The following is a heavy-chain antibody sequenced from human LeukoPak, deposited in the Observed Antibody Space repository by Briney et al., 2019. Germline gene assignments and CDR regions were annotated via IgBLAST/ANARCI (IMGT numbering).Heavy chain of an antibody. J-gene: IGHJ3*02. D-gene: IGHD3-10*01. CDR1: GGSVSSGSYY. Sequence: PSETLSLTCTVSGGSVSSGSYYWSWIRQPPGKGLEWIGYIYYSGSTNYNPSLKSRVTISVDTSKNQFSLKLSSVTAADTAVYYCARDRLTPYYYGSGRAFDIWGQGTMVAVSS. V-gene: IGHV4-61*01. CDR3: ARDRLTPYYYGSGRAFDI. CDR2: IYYSGST.